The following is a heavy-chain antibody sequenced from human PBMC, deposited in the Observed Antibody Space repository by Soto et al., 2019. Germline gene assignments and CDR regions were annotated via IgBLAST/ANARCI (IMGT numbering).Heavy chain of an antibody. D-gene: IGHD2-2*01. CDR2: IAYNVRT. V-gene: IGHV4-39*01. Sequence: QVRLQESGPGLVKPSETLSLTCTVSGDSISSSPYFWGWLRRSPGKGLEWIATIAYNVRTYYNPYLRSPITTSVDTSKNEFSLKLSSVTAADTASYFCARAIHYAGPAQEWFGPWGQGTLVSVSS. CDR1: GDSISSSPYF. J-gene: IGHJ5*02. CDR3: ARAIHYAGPAQEWFGP.